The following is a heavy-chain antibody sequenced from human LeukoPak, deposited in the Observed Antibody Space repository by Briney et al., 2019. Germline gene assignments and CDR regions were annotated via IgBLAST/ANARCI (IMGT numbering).Heavy chain of an antibody. J-gene: IGHJ3*02. D-gene: IGHD2-21*02. Sequence: SETLSLTCTVSGGSISSYYWSWIRQPPGKGLEWIGYIYYSGSTNYNPSLKSRVTISVDTSKNQFSLKLSSVTAADTAVYYCARDGVVTAGRDDDAFDIWGQGTMVAVSS. V-gene: IGHV4-59*01. CDR1: GGSISSYY. CDR2: IYYSGST. CDR3: ARDGVVTAGRDDDAFDI.